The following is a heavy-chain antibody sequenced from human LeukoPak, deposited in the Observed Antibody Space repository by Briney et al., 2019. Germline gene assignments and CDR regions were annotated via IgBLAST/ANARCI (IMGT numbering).Heavy chain of an antibody. D-gene: IGHD3-3*02. CDR3: AKHRRESSHFPPPPPDY. CDR2: IYYSGST. J-gene: IGHJ4*02. Sequence: SETLSLTCTVSGGSISSYYWSWIRQPPGKGLEWIGYIYYSGSTNYNPSLKSRVTISVDTSKNQFSLKLSSVIAADTAGYYCAKHRRESSHFPPPPPDYWGQGTLVTVSS. V-gene: IGHV4-59*08. CDR1: GGSISSYY.